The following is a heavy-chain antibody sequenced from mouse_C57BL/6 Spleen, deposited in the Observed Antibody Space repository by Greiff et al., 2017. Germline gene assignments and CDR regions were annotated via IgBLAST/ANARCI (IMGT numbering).Heavy chain of an antibody. Sequence: EVKLMESGPGLVKPSQSLSLTCSVTGYSITSGYYWNWIRQFPGNKLEWMGYISYDGSNNYNPSLKNRISITRDTSKNQFFLKLNSVTTEDTATYYCARGVFYYYGSSYYAMDYWGQGTSVTVSS. V-gene: IGHV3-6*01. J-gene: IGHJ4*01. D-gene: IGHD1-1*01. CDR1: GYSITSGYY. CDR3: ARGVFYYYGSSYYAMDY. CDR2: ISYDGSN.